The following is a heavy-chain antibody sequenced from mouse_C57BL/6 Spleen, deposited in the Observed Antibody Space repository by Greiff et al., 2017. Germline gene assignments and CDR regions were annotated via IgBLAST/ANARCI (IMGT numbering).Heavy chain of an antibody. CDR1: GFTFSDYG. CDR3: ARNGWDYFDY. J-gene: IGHJ2*01. D-gene: IGHD1-2*01. CDR2: ISSGSSTI. V-gene: IGHV5-17*01. Sequence: EVKLVESGGGLVKPGGSLKLSCAASGFTFSDYGMHWVRQAPEKGLEWVAYISSGSSTIYYADTVKGRFTISRDNAKNTLFLQMTSLRSEDTAMYYCARNGWDYFDYWGQGTTLTVSS.